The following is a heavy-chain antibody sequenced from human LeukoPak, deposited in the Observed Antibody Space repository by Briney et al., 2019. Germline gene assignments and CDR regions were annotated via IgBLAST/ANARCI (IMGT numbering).Heavy chain of an antibody. CDR2: INPSGGST. J-gene: IGHJ4*02. CDR1: GYTFTSYY. D-gene: IGHD5-12*01. Sequence: ASVKVSCKASGYTFTSYYMHWVRQAPGQGLERMGIINPSGGSTSYAQKFQGRVSMTRDTSTSTVYMELSSLRSEDTAVYYCARGSRGYSGYDLFDYWGQGTLVTVSS. CDR3: ARGSRGYSGYDLFDY. V-gene: IGHV1-46*01.